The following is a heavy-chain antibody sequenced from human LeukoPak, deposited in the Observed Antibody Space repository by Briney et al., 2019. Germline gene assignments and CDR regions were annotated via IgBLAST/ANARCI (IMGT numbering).Heavy chain of an antibody. V-gene: IGHV3-53*01. J-gene: IGHJ4*02. CDR2: IYSGGST. D-gene: IGHD6-13*01. CDR1: GFTVSSNY. Sequence: GGSLRLSCSASGFTVSSNYMSWVRQAPGKGLEWVSVIYSGGSTYYADSVKGRFNISRDNSKNTLYLQMNSLRVEDTAVYYCVRDFVSSSWMGYWGQGTLVTVSS. CDR3: VRDFVSSSWMGY.